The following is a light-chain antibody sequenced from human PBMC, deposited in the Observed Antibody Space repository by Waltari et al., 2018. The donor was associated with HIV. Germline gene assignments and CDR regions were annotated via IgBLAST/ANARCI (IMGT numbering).Light chain of an antibody. CDR1: NIGVKT. V-gene: IGLV3-21*02. Sequence: SYVLTQAPSLSVAPGQAASITCGGNNIGVKTVHWYQQRAGQAPGLVVHDDTDRPSGSPERFSGSNSGNTATPTISRVEAGDEADYYCQVWDESSEHVVFGGGTKVTVL. CDR3: QVWDESSEHVV. CDR2: DDT. J-gene: IGLJ2*01.